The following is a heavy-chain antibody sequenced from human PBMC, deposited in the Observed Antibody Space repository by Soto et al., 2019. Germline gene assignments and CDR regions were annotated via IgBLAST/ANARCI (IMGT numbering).Heavy chain of an antibody. CDR3: ASPPRGYCGYSPPNWFDP. D-gene: IGHD5-12*01. V-gene: IGHV4-39*01. J-gene: IGHJ5*02. CDR1: GSSISSSSYY. CDR2: IYYSGST. Sequence: SETLSLTCTVSGSSISSSSYYWGWIRQPPGKGLEWIGSIYYSGSTYYNPSLKSRVTISVDTSKNQFSLKLSSVTAADTAVYYCASPPRGYCGYSPPNWFDPWGRGTLVTVSS.